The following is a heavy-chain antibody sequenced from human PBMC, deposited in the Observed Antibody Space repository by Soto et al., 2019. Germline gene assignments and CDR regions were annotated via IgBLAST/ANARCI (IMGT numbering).Heavy chain of an antibody. V-gene: IGHV3-74*01. D-gene: IGHD4-17*01. J-gene: IGHJ6*02. CDR3: AKDTDTVLKDGMDV. Sequence: EVQLLESGGGLVQPGGSLRLSCAASGFTFSSYWMHWVRQAPGKGLVWVSRINSDESSISYADSVKGRFTISRDNGKNTLYLQMSSLRAEDTAVYYCAKDTDTVLKDGMDVWGQGTTVTVSS. CDR1: GFTFSSYW. CDR2: INSDESSI.